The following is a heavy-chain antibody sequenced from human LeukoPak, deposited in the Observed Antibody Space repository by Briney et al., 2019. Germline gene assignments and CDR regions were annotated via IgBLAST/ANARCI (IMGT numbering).Heavy chain of an antibody. CDR1: GFTFSSYE. J-gene: IGHJ4*02. CDR3: ARAFLVRGVIIDY. CDR2: ISSSGTTI. D-gene: IGHD3-10*01. V-gene: IGHV3-48*03. Sequence: GGSLRLSCAASGFTFSSYEMNWVRQAPGKGLAWVSYISSSGTTIYYADSVKGRFTSSRDNAKNSLYLQMNGLTAEDTAVYYCARAFLVRGVIIDYLGQGTLVTVSS.